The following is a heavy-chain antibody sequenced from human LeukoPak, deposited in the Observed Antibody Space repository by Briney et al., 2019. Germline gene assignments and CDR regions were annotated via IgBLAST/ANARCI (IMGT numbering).Heavy chain of an antibody. D-gene: IGHD1-7*01. V-gene: IGHV3-23*01. Sequence: GGSLRLSCAVSGFTFSSYAMSWVRQAPGKGLEWVSAISGSCGGTFYADSVRGRFTISRDNSKNTVYLQMNSLRAEDTAVYYCAKDGKTRNWNYFQAKPVYWGQGALVTVSS. CDR2: ISGSCGGT. J-gene: IGHJ4*02. CDR1: GFTFSSYA. CDR3: AKDGKTRNWNYFQAKPVY.